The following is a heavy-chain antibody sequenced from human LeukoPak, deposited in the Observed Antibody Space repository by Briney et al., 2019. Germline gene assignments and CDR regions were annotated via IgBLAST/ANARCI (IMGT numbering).Heavy chain of an antibody. CDR1: GVSINGHY. V-gene: IGHV4-59*11. CDR2: INDNESA. Sequence: PSETLSLTCTVSGVSINGHYWSWIRQPPGKGLEWIGFINDNESANYKSSLESRVTMTVDTSKNQVSLKLNSVTAADTAVYYCARVLQNYYHLDVWGEGTTVTVSS. CDR3: ARVLQNYYHLDV. J-gene: IGHJ6*03. D-gene: IGHD3-3*01.